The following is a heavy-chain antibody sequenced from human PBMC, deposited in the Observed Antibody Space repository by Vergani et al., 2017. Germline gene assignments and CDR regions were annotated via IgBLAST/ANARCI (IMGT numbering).Heavy chain of an antibody. Sequence: QVQLVESGGGVVQPGGSLRLSCAASGFSFSTYGMHWVRQAPGRGLEWVAFLRYDGSNEYYGDAVKGRFIISRDNSKNMLSLEMHSLRPEDTAVYYCARACPHSSSWYVTNWFDPWGQGTLVTVSS. D-gene: IGHD6-13*01. V-gene: IGHV3-30*02. CDR3: ARACPHSSSWYVTNWFDP. CDR1: GFSFSTYG. CDR2: LRYDGSNE. J-gene: IGHJ5*02.